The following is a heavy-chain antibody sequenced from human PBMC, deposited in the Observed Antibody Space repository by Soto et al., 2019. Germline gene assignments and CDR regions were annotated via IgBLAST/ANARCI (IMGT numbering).Heavy chain of an antibody. D-gene: IGHD2-15*01. CDR2: IVDGAGNT. Sequence: QMQVVQSGPEVKTPGTSVKVSCKASGFTFTNSAVQWVRQARGQRLEWMGWIVDGAGNTNYAQELQERLTSTRDMSKNSAYMELRSLRSEDTAVYYLAAELYSGGSCGPFDIWGQGTMVTVSS. CDR1: GFTFTNSA. CDR3: AAELYSGGSCGPFDI. J-gene: IGHJ3*02. V-gene: IGHV1-58*01.